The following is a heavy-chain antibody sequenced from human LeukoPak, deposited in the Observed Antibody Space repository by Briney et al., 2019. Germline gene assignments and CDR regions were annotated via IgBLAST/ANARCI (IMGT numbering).Heavy chain of an antibody. CDR3: ARTPHYDFWSGYYGHY. J-gene: IGHJ4*02. CDR1: GFTFSSYS. V-gene: IGHV3-48*01. CDR2: ISSSSSTI. D-gene: IGHD3-3*01. Sequence: GGSLRLSCAASGFTFSSYSMNWVRQAPGKGLEWVSYISSSSSTIYYADSVKGRFTISRDNAKNSLYLQMNSLRAEDTAVYYCARTPHYDFWSGYYGHYWGQGTLVTVSS.